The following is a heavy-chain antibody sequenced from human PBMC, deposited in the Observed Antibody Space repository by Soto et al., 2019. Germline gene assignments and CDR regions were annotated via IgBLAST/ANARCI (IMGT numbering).Heavy chain of an antibody. CDR3: ARGGYYYDSSGYFNIVGATTGSDY. J-gene: IGHJ4*02. V-gene: IGHV1-46*01. CDR2: INPSGGST. D-gene: IGHD3-22*01. CDR1: GYTFTSYY. Sequence: GASVKVSCKASGYTFTSYYMHWVRQAPGQGLEWMGIINPSGGSTSYAQKFQGRVTMTRDTSTSTVYMELSSLRSEDTAVYYCARGGYYYDSSGYFNIVGATTGSDYWGQGTLVTVS.